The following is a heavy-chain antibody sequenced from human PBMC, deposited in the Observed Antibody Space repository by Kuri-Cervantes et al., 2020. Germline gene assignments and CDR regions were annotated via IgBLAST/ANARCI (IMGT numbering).Heavy chain of an antibody. J-gene: IGHJ4*02. V-gene: IGHV3-9*01. D-gene: IGHD4-23*01. CDR2: ISWNSGSI. CDR3: AKLGNGFDY. Sequence: LSLTCAASGFTFDDYAMHWVRQAPGKGLEWVSGISWNSGSIGYADSVKGRFTISRDNAKNSLYLQMNSLRAEDTALYYCAKLGNGFDYWGQGTLVTVSS. CDR1: GFTFDDYA.